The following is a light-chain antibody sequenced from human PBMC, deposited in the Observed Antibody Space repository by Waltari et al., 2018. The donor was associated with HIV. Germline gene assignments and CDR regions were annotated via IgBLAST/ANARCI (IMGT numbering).Light chain of an antibody. CDR3: CSYTSAATWV. CDR1: NSDIRSYDL. V-gene: IGLV2-14*01. J-gene: IGLJ3*02. Sequence: QSALTQPASVSGSRGQSITISCTGTNSDIRSYDLVSWYQQPPGAAPKLIIYEVSYRPSGVSDRFSGSKSINAASLTISGLQADDEADYYCCSYTSAATWVFGGGTKVTVL. CDR2: EVS.